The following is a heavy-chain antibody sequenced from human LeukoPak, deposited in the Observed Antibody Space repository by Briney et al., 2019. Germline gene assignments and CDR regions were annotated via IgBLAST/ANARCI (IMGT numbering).Heavy chain of an antibody. V-gene: IGHV3-48*04. D-gene: IGHD2-2*01. Sequence: GGSLRLSCVASAFPFRNYAMNWVRQAPGKGLEWVSHISSSSAVIYYADSVKGRFTISRDNAKNSLYLQMNSLRAEDTAVYYCARRYCSSTSCTLDYWGQGTLVTVSS. J-gene: IGHJ4*02. CDR2: ISSSSAVI. CDR3: ARRYCSSTSCTLDY. CDR1: AFPFRNYA.